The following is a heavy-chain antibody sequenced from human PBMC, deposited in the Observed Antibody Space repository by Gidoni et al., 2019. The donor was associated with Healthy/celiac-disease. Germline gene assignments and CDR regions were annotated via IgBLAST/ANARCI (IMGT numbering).Heavy chain of an antibody. CDR1: GGSFSGYY. D-gene: IGHD3-10*01. CDR2: INHSGST. V-gene: IGHV4-34*01. CDR3: ARGRPKRGRAFDI. J-gene: IGHJ3*02. Sequence: QVQLQQWGAGLLKPSETLSLTCAVYGGSFSGYYWSWIRQPPGKGLEWIGEINHSGSTNYNPSLKSRVTISVDTSKNQFSLKLSSVTAADTAVYYCARGRPKRGRAFDIWGQGTMVTVSS.